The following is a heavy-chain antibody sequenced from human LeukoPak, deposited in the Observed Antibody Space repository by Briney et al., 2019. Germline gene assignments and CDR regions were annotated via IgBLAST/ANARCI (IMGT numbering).Heavy chain of an antibody. Sequence: GGSLRLSCAASGFIFSNYAMHWVRKAPGKGQGWVAIISFDGGNRYYADSVKDRFTISRDNSKSTLYLQMNSLRAEDTAIYYCARVDSSGWYWYSFDDWGQGTLVTVSS. CDR3: ARVDSSGWYWYSFDD. D-gene: IGHD6-19*01. CDR1: GFIFSNYA. V-gene: IGHV3-30-3*01. J-gene: IGHJ4*02. CDR2: ISFDGGNR.